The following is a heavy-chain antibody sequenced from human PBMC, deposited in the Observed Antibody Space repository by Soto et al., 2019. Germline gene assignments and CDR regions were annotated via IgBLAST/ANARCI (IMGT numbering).Heavy chain of an antibody. CDR2: INNDVSTI. CDR3: ARFHGGYSGYDGYYYYMDV. D-gene: IGHD5-12*01. CDR1: GFTFSTYW. J-gene: IGHJ6*03. V-gene: IGHV3-74*01. Sequence: LRLSCAASGFTFSTYWMHWVRQAPGKGLVWVSLINNDVSTIIYADSVKGRFTISRDNAKNTLYLQMNSLRVEDTAVYYCARFHGGYSGYDGYYYYMDVWGKGTTVTVSS.